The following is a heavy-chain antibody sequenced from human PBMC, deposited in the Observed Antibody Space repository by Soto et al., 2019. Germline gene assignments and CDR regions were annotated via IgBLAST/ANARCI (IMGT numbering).Heavy chain of an antibody. CDR3: ARADYYDSSGFYYDC. D-gene: IGHD3-22*01. CDR1: GFTFSSYW. J-gene: IGHJ4*02. CDR2: INSDGSST. V-gene: IGHV3-74*01. Sequence: GGSLRLSCAASGFTFSSYWMHWVRQAPGKELVWVSRINSDGSSTSYADSVKGRITMTRDTSTSTVYMELSSLRSEDTAVYFCARADYYDSSGFYYDCWGQGTLVTVSS.